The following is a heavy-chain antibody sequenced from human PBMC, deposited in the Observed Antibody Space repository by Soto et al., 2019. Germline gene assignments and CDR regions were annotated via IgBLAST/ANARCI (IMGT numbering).Heavy chain of an antibody. CDR2: MNPNSGNT. CDR3: ARDADSGGTDY. CDR1: AYTFTSYD. D-gene: IGHD1-26*01. Sequence: QVQLVQSGAEVKKPGASVKVSCKASAYTFTSYDYNWARQATGQGRERMGWMNPNSGNTGYAQKFQGRVTTTRNTSISTAYMERSSMRSEVTAVYYCARDADSGGTDYRGQGTLVSVSS. J-gene: IGHJ4*02. V-gene: IGHV1-8*01.